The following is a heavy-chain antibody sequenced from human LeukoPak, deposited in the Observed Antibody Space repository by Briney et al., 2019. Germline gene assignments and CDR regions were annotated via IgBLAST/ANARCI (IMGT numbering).Heavy chain of an antibody. Sequence: GGSLRLSCAASGFTFSSYATSWVRQAPGKGLEWVSTISGSGDSTYYADSVKGRFTISRDNSKNTLHLQMNSLRAEDTAVYSCAKGRSGVSSAATNYWGQGTLVTVSS. CDR1: GFTFSSYA. CDR3: AKGRSGVSSAATNY. CDR2: ISGSGDST. J-gene: IGHJ4*02. V-gene: IGHV3-23*01. D-gene: IGHD2-15*01.